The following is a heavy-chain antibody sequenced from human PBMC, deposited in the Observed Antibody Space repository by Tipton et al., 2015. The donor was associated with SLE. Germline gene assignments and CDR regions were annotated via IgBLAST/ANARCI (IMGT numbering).Heavy chain of an antibody. CDR2: IYTSGST. J-gene: IGHJ4*02. CDR3: ARSPGYFDY. V-gene: IGHV4-61*02. CDR1: GGSISSGSYY. Sequence: TLSLTCTVSGGSISSGSYYWSWIRQPAGKGLEWIGRIYTSGSTNYNPSLKSRVTISVDTSKNQFSLKLSSVTAADTAVYYCARSPGYFDYWGQGTLVTVSS.